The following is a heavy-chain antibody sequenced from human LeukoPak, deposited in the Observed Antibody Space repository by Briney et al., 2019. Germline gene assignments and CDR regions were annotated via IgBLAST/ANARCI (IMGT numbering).Heavy chain of an antibody. CDR1: GGSISSYY. CDR2: IYYSGST. CDR3: ARHGDIVVVPAANYFDY. J-gene: IGHJ4*02. D-gene: IGHD2-2*01. Sequence: SETLPLTCTVSGGSISSYYWSWIRQPPGKGLEWIGYIYYSGSTNYNPSLKSRVTISVDTSKNQFSLKLSSVTAADTAVYYCARHGDIVVVPAANYFDYWGQGTLVTVSS. V-gene: IGHV4-59*08.